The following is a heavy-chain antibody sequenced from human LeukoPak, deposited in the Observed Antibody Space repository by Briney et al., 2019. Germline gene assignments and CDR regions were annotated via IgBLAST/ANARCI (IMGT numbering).Heavy chain of an antibody. J-gene: IGHJ3*01. D-gene: IGHD6-19*01. CDR3: ARSYNSGWSFDAFDL. CDR2: FYPDDSDT. Sequence: GESLEISCKGSGYSFTNYWIGWVRQMPGKGLEWMGIFYPDDSDTKYSPPFEGQVTISADKSISTVYLQWRSLKASDTAMYYCARSYNSGWSFDAFDLWGQGTMVTVSS. V-gene: IGHV5-51*01. CDR1: GYSFTNYW.